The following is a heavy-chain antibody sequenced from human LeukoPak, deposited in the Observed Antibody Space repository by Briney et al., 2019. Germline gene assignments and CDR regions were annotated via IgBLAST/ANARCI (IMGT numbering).Heavy chain of an antibody. J-gene: IGHJ5*02. Sequence: GASVKVSCKASGGTFSSYAISWVRQAPGQGLEWMGGIIPIFGTANYAQKFQGRVTITTDETTSTAYMELRSLRSEDTAVYYCARDGDHYYDSSGYYYNWFDPWGQGTLVTVSS. CDR3: ARDGDHYYDSSGYYYNWFDP. D-gene: IGHD3-22*01. CDR2: IIPIFGTA. CDR1: GGTFSSYA. V-gene: IGHV1-69*05.